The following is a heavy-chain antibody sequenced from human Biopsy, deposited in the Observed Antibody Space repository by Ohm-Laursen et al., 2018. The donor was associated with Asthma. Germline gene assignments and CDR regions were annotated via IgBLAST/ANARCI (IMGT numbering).Heavy chain of an antibody. D-gene: IGHD2-15*01. CDR3: AGFCSGGNCPDH. CDR1: GVSIRSYY. Sequence: TLSLTCTVSGVSIRSYYWTWIRQPPGKGLEWIGNIHYSGSTYSNPSLKSRVTISVDTSKKQFSLRLSSVIAADTAVYYCAGFCSGGNCPDHWGQGTLVTVSP. V-gene: IGHV4-59*01. CDR2: IHYSGST. J-gene: IGHJ4*02.